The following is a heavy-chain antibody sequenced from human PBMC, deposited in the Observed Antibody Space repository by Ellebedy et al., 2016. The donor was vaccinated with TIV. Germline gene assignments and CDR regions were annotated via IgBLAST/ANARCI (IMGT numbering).Heavy chain of an antibody. CDR2: INPNSGGT. CDR3: ARDDQGVRGVIIDY. Sequence: ASVKVSCXASGYTFTSYYMHWVRQAPGQGLEWMGWINPNSGGTNYAQKFQGRVTMTRDTSISTAYMELRSLRSDDTAVYYCARDDQGVRGVIIDYWGQGTLVTVSS. J-gene: IGHJ4*02. V-gene: IGHV1-2*02. CDR1: GYTFTSYY. D-gene: IGHD3-10*01.